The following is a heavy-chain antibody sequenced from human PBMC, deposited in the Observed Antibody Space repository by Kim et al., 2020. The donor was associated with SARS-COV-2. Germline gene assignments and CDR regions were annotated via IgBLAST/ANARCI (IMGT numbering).Heavy chain of an antibody. CDR2: IWYDGSNK. Sequence: GGSLRLSCAASGFTFSSYGMHWVRQAPGKGLEWVAVIWYDGSNKYYADSVKGRFTISRDNSENTLYLQMNSLRAEDTAVYYCAKSRRTAAGRGGFDYWGQGTLVTVSS. CDR3: AKSRRTAAGRGGFDY. V-gene: IGHV3-33*06. J-gene: IGHJ4*02. CDR1: GFTFSSYG. D-gene: IGHD6-13*01.